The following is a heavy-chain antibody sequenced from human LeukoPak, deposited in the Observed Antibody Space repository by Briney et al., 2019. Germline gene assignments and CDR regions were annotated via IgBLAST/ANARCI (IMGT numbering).Heavy chain of an antibody. CDR3: VRIADDGFDV. CDR1: GFTFSNYW. CDR2: INGDGLST. J-gene: IGHJ3*01. V-gene: IGHV3-74*01. Sequence: GSLRLSCAASGFTFSNYWLHWVRQAPGKGLVWVSRINGDGLSTSFADSVKGRFTISRDNAKNTLYLQLNSLRADDTAVYFCVRIADDGFDVWGQGTMVTVSS. D-gene: IGHD2-15*01.